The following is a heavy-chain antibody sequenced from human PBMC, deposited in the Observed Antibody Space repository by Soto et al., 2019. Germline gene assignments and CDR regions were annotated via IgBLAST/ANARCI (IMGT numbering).Heavy chain of an antibody. Sequence: HPGGSLRLSCAASGFTFSSYAMSWVRQAPRKGLEWVSAISGSGGSTYYADSVKGRFTISRDNSKNTLYLQMNSLRAEDTAVYYCAKTERGYSYPNWFDPWGQGTLVTVSS. J-gene: IGHJ5*02. CDR2: ISGSGGST. CDR3: AKTERGYSYPNWFDP. D-gene: IGHD5-18*01. V-gene: IGHV3-23*01. CDR1: GFTFSSYA.